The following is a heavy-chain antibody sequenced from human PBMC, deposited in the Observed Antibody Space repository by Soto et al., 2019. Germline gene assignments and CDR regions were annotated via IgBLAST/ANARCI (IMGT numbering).Heavy chain of an antibody. CDR1: GFTFSSYA. CDR3: AKDYLLLLWFGELFPSAFDY. D-gene: IGHD3-10*01. J-gene: IGHJ4*02. CDR2: ISGSGGST. Sequence: GGSLRLSCAASGFTFSSYAMSLVRQAPGKGLEWVSAISGSGGSTYYADSVKGRFTISRDNSKNRLYLQMNSLRAEDTAVYYCAKDYLLLLWFGELFPSAFDYWGQGTLVTVSS. V-gene: IGHV3-23*01.